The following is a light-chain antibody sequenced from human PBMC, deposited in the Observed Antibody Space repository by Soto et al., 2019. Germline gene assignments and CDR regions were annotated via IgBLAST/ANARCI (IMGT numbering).Light chain of an antibody. J-gene: IGLJ2*01. V-gene: IGLV4-69*01. CDR1: SGHSNYA. CDR2: LNRDGSH. Sequence: QSVLTQSPSASASLGASVKLTCTLSSGHSNYAIAWHQQQPEKGPRYLMKLNRDGSHSKGDGIPNRFSGSSSGAERYLTISSLQSEDEADYYCQTWDTGIVIFGGRTKLTVL. CDR3: QTWDTGIVI.